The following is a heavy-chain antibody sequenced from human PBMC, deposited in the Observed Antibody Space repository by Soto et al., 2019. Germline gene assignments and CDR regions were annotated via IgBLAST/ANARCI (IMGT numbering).Heavy chain of an antibody. J-gene: IGHJ6*02. V-gene: IGHV1-69*13. CDR2: IIPIFGTA. D-gene: IGHD4-17*01. CDR1: GGTFSSYA. Sequence: GASVKVSCKASGGTFSSYAMSWVRQAPGQGLEWMGGIIPIFGTANYAQKFQGRVTITADESTSTAYMELSSLRSEDTAVYYCARVSSTVIYYYYGMDVWGQGTTVTVSS. CDR3: ARVSSTVIYYYYGMDV.